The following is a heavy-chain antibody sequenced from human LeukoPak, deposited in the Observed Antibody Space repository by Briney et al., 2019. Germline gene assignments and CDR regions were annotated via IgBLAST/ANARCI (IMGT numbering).Heavy chain of an antibody. D-gene: IGHD6-13*01. J-gene: IGHJ4*02. CDR1: GGSISSYY. CDR2: IYYSGST. CDR3: ARRSSTTWSFDY. V-gene: IGHV4-59*08. Sequence: SETLSLTCTVSGGSISSYYWSWIRQPPGKGLEWIGYIYYSGSTDHNPSLKSRVTMSVDTSKNQFSLKLISMTAADTAMYYCARRSSTTWSFDYWGQGTLATVSS.